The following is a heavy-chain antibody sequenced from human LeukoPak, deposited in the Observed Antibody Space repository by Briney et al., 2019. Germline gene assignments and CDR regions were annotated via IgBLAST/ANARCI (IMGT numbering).Heavy chain of an antibody. V-gene: IGHV4-4*07. Sequence: SETLSLTCTVSNGSISIYYWSWVRQPAGKGLERIGRISASGSTNYNPSLKSRVTMSVDTSKNQFSLKLSSVTAADTAVYYCAREGANWGIFYFDYWGQGTLVTVSS. CDR3: AREGANWGIFYFDY. CDR1: NGSISIYY. CDR2: ISASGST. J-gene: IGHJ4*02. D-gene: IGHD7-27*01.